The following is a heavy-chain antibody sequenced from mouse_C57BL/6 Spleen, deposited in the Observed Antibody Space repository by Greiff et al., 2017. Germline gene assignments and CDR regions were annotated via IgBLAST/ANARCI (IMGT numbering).Heavy chain of an antibody. CDR1: GIDFSRYW. D-gene: IGHD2-10*02. CDR3: ARLRYGNYYFDY. V-gene: IGHV4-1*01. J-gene: IGHJ2*01. CDR2: INPDSSTI. Sequence: EVKLLESGGGLVQPGGSLKLSCAASGIDFSRYWMSWVRRAPGKGLEWIGEINPDSSTINYAPSLKDKFIISRDNAKNTLYLQMSKVRSEDTALYYCARLRYGNYYFDYGGQGTTLTVSS.